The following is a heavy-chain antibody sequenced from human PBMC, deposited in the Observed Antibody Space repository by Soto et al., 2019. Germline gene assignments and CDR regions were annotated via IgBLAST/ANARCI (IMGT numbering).Heavy chain of an antibody. J-gene: IGHJ4*02. CDR1: GYSFVAYY. Sequence: QVQLMQSGAEVRKPGASVTVSCKASGYSFVAYYIHWVRQAPGHGLEWMGWINPNTGGTHFAPKFQGRVTMTRDTSITTAFMELSSLRYHDTAVYYCATGTYIDLNYWGRGTLVTVSS. CDR3: ATGTYIDLNY. V-gene: IGHV1-2*02. CDR2: INPNTGGT. D-gene: IGHD1-26*01.